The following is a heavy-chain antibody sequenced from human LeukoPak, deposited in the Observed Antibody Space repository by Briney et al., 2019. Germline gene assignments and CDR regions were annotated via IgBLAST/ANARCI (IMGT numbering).Heavy chain of an antibody. J-gene: IGHJ5*02. CDR1: GDSISSYY. CDR3: ARGSANLGP. Sequence: SETLSLTCTVSGDSISSYYWNWIRQPPGKGLEWIGYIYYSGSTNYNPSLKSRVTISVDTSKNQFSLKLRSVTAADTAVYYCARGSANLGPWGQGTLVTVSS. CDR2: IYYSGST. V-gene: IGHV4-59*08.